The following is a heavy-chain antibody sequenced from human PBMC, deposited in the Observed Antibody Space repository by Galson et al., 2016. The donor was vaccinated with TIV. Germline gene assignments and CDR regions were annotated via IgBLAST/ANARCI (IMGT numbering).Heavy chain of an antibody. CDR2: FNPDSGAT. J-gene: IGHJ4*02. CDR1: GYIFINYY. CDR3: ARVNWARAFDY. Sequence: SVKVSCKASGYIFINYYIHWVRQAPGQGLEWLGWFNPDSGATQYAQRFQGRVTMTRDTSISTAYMELRRLISDDTTVYYCARVNWARAFDYWGQGTQVTVSS. V-gene: IGHV1-2*02. D-gene: IGHD7-27*01.